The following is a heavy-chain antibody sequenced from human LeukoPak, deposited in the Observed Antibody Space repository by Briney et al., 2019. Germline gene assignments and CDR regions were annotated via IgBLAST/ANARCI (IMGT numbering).Heavy chain of an antibody. Sequence: GESLKISCKGSGYSFTSYWIGWVRPMPGKGLEWMGIIYPGDSDTRYSPSSQGQVTISADKSISTAYLQWSSLKASDTAMYYCARVMAVAGIRPAFDIWGQGTMVTVSS. D-gene: IGHD6-19*01. J-gene: IGHJ3*02. CDR3: ARVMAVAGIRPAFDI. CDR2: IYPGDSDT. CDR1: GYSFTSYW. V-gene: IGHV5-51*01.